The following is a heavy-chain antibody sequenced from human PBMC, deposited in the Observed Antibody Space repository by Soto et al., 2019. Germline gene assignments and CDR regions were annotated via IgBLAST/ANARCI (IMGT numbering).Heavy chain of an antibody. CDR1: GFTFSTYN. J-gene: IGHJ4*02. D-gene: IGHD1-26*01. Sequence: EVLLVESGAGLVKPGGSLRLSSAASGFTFSTYNMNWVREAPGKGLEWVSSINGRGNYIYYTDAVKGRFTISRDNAKTSLYLQMNSLRAEDTAVYYCAREDGIVGATSAFDYWGQGTLVTVSS. V-gene: IGHV3-21*01. CDR2: INGRGNYI. CDR3: AREDGIVGATSAFDY.